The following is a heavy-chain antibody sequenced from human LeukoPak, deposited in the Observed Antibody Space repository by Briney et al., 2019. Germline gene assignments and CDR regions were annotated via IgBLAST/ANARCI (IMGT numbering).Heavy chain of an antibody. Sequence: PGGSLRLSCADSGFTFSSYWMSWVRQAPGKGLEWVANIKQDGSEKYYVDSVKGRFTISRDNAKNSLYLQMNSLRAEGTAVYFCARVGGSGWTFDYWGQGTLVTVSS. CDR3: ARVGGSGWTFDY. J-gene: IGHJ4*02. V-gene: IGHV3-7*01. D-gene: IGHD6-19*01. CDR1: GFTFSSYW. CDR2: IKQDGSEK.